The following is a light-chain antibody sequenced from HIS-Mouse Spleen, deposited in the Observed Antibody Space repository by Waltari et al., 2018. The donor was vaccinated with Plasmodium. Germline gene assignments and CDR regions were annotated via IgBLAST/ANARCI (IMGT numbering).Light chain of an antibody. V-gene: IGLV2-14*03. CDR3: SSYTSSSTLYVV. Sequence: QSALTQPASVSGSPGQSITISCTGTSSDVGGYNYVSWYQQHPGKAPKLMIYDVSKRPPGVSKRFSGAKSGNTASLTISGLQAEDEADYYCSSYTSSSTLYVVFGGGTKLTVL. CDR1: SSDVGGYNY. CDR2: DVS. J-gene: IGLJ2*01.